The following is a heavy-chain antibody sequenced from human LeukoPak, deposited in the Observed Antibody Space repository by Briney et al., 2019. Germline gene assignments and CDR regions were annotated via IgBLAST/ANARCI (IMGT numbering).Heavy chain of an antibody. CDR3: ARRGKRSVTTTTGFEY. V-gene: IGHV4-39*01. CDR1: GGSISSSSYY. D-gene: IGHD1-26*01. J-gene: IGHJ4*02. Sequence: PSETLSLTCTVSGGSISSSSYYWGWIRQPPGKGLEWIGSIYYSGSTYYNPSLKSRVTISVDTSKNQFSLKLSSVTAADTAVYYCARRGKRSVTTTTGFEYWGQGTLVTVSS. CDR2: IYYSGST.